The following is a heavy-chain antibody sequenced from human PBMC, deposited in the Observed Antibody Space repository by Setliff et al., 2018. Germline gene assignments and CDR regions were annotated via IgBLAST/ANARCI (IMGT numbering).Heavy chain of an antibody. CDR2: IYHSGST. CDR1: GYSISSGYY. CDR3: ARLYEFGELFSNY. J-gene: IGHJ4*02. V-gene: IGHV4-38-2*01. Sequence: PSETLSLTCAVSGYSISSGYYWGWIRQPPGKGLEWIGSIYHSGSTYYNPSPKSRVTISVDTSKNQFSLKLSSVTAADTAVYYCARLYEFGELFSNYWGQGTLVTVSS. D-gene: IGHD3-10*01.